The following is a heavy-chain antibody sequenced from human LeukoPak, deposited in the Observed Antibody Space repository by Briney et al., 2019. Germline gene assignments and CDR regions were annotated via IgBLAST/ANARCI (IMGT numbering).Heavy chain of an antibody. CDR2: IKQDGSEK. V-gene: IGHV3-7*01. CDR1: GFTFSSYW. J-gene: IGHJ3*02. D-gene: IGHD4-17*01. CDR3: ARDPGNYGDHGPFDI. Sequence: GGSLSLSCAASGFTFSSYWMSWVRQAPGKGLEWVANIKQDGSEKYYVDSVKGRFTISRDNAKNSLYLQMNSLRAEDTAVYYCARDPGNYGDHGPFDIWGQGTMVTVSS.